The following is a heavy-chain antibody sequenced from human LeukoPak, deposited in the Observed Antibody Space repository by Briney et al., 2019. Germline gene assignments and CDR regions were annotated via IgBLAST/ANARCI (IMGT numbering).Heavy chain of an antibody. D-gene: IGHD6-19*01. CDR1: GYTLTELS. CDR2: FDPEDGET. CDR3: ATGIAVAGFGPYFDY. J-gene: IGHJ4*02. Sequence: ASVKVSCTVSGYTLTELSMHWVRQAPGKGLEWMGGFDPEDGETIYAQKFQGRVTMTEDTSTDTAYMELSSLRSEDTAVYYCATGIAVAGFGPYFDYWGQGTLVTVSS. V-gene: IGHV1-24*01.